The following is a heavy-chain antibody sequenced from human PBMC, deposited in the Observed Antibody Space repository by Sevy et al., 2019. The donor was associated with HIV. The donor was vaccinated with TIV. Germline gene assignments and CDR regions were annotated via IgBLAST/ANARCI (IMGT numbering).Heavy chain of an antibody. V-gene: IGHV3-23*01. Sequence: GGSLRLSCKPSGFTFISYAMSWVRQAPGKGLEWVSTIYGSSGGTYYADSVKGRFTISRDNSKNTLYLQMKSLRTEDTVVYYCAGGRYDSSGSFDAFDIWGQGTMVTVSS. CDR2: IYGSSGGT. D-gene: IGHD3-22*01. J-gene: IGHJ3*02. CDR1: GFTFISYA. CDR3: AGGRYDSSGSFDAFDI.